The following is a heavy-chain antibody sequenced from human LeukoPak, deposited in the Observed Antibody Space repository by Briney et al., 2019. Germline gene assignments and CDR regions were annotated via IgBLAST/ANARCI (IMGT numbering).Heavy chain of an antibody. D-gene: IGHD3-22*01. Sequence: PGGSLRLSCAASGFTFSSYAMNWVRQAPGKGLEWVSAISGSGGSTYYADSVKGRFTISRDNSKNTLYLQMNSLRADDTAVYYCAKSVRNYYDSSGYWGQGTLVTVSS. CDR2: ISGSGGST. CDR3: AKSVRNYYDSSGY. V-gene: IGHV3-23*01. J-gene: IGHJ4*02. CDR1: GFTFSSYA.